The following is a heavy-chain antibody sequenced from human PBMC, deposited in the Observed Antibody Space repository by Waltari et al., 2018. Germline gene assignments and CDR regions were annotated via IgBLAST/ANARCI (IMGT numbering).Heavy chain of an antibody. CDR1: GGSLSGYY. J-gene: IGHJ4*02. Sequence: QVRLPQWGAGLLKPSETLSLTCVVSGGSLSGYYWSWIRQPPGKGLEWIGEVNYGGTTNYNPSLKSRITVSIDTPNNQFSLNLNSVTTADTAVYYCAKQVAGSGWYLGWGQGTLVSVSS. CDR2: VNYGGTT. D-gene: IGHD6-19*01. V-gene: IGHV4-34*01. CDR3: AKQVAGSGWYLG.